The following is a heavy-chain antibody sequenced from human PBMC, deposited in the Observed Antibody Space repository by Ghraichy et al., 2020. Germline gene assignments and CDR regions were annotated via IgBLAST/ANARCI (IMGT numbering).Heavy chain of an antibody. CDR2: ISAYNGDT. J-gene: IGHJ4*02. CDR3: ARDWDIAAADTFDY. CDR1: GYTFSSYG. V-gene: IGHV1-18*04. D-gene: IGHD6-13*01. Sequence: ASVKVSCKASGYTFSSYGISWARQAPGQGLEWMGWISAYNGDTNYAQKLQGRVTMTTETSTSTAYMELRSLRSDDTAVYYCARDWDIAAADTFDYWGQGTLVTVSS.